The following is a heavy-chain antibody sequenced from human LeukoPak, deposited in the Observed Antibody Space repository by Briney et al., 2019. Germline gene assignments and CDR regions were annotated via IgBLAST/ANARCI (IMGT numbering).Heavy chain of an antibody. CDR3: AKDRTPLLWFGEPSAYFDY. Sequence: GGSLRLSCAASGFTFISSAMNWVRQAPGKGLEWVSGITGSGGSTFYADSVKGRFTISRDNSKNTLYLQMNSLRAEDTAVYYCAKDRTPLLWFGEPSAYFDYWGQGTLVTVSS. J-gene: IGHJ4*02. D-gene: IGHD3-10*01. CDR1: GFTFISSA. CDR2: ITGSGGST. V-gene: IGHV3-23*01.